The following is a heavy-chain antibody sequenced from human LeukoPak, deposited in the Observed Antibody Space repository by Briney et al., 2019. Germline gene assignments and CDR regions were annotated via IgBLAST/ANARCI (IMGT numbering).Heavy chain of an antibody. V-gene: IGHV1-69*04. CDR3: ARDLQYLGYCSSTSCYS. CDR1: GGTFSSYA. CDR2: IIPILGIA. Sequence: GASVKVSCKASGGTFSSYAISWVRQAPGQGLEWMGRIIPILGIANYAQKFQGRVTITADKSTSTAYMELSSLRSEDTAVYYCARDLQYLGYCSSTSCYSWGQGTLVTVSS. D-gene: IGHD2-2*02. J-gene: IGHJ4*02.